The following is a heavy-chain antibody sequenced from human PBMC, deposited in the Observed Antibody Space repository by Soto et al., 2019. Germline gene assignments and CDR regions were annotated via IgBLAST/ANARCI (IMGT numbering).Heavy chain of an antibody. CDR3: ARSFFH. V-gene: IGHV4-59*01. J-gene: IGHJ4*02. CDR1: GGSLSTYL. CDR2: VYYNGSA. D-gene: IGHD3-16*02. Sequence: QVQLEESGPGLVKPSETLSLNCIVSGGSLSTYLWSWIRQPPGKGLEWIGAVYYNGSANYNPSLKSRVSISVDTSKNHLSLTLRSATAADTAVYYCARSFFHWGRGTLVTVSS.